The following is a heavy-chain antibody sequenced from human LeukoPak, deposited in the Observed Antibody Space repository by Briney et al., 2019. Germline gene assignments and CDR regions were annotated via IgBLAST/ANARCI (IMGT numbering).Heavy chain of an antibody. J-gene: IGHJ6*02. CDR1: GFTFDDYA. CDR3: ARFHGGAPRGRHYYYGMDV. Sequence: PGRSLRLSCAASGFTFDDYAMHWVRQAPGKGLEWVSGISWNSGSIGYADSVKGRFTISRDNAKNSLYLQMNSLRAEDTAVYYCARFHGGAPRGRHYYYGMDVWGQGTTVTVSS. V-gene: IGHV3-9*01. CDR2: ISWNSGSI. D-gene: IGHD4/OR15-4a*01.